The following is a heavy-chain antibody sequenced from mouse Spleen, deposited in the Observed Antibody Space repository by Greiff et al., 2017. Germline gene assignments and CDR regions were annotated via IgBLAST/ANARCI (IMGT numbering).Heavy chain of an antibody. V-gene: IGHV1-19*01. CDR2: INPYNGGT. CDR1: GYTFTDYY. D-gene: IGHD1-1*01. Sequence: EVKLQESGPVLVKPGASVKMSCKASGYTFTDYYMNWVKQSHGKSLEWIGVINPYNGGTSYNQKFKGKATLTVDKSSSTAYMELNSLTSEDSAVYYCARGDDYGSSHWYFDVWGTGTTVTVSS. CDR3: ARGDDYGSSHWYFDV. J-gene: IGHJ1*03.